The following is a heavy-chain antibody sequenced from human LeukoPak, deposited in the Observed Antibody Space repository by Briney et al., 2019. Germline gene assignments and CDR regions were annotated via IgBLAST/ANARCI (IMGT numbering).Heavy chain of an antibody. Sequence: GGSLRLSCAASGFTFSSYWMHWVRQAPGKWLVWVSRINSDGGSTSYTDSVKGRFTISRDNAKNTLYLQMNSLRAEDTAVYYCARRSAAKDAFDIWGQGTKVTVSS. V-gene: IGHV3-74*01. CDR1: GFTFSSYW. CDR2: INSDGGST. CDR3: ARRSAAKDAFDI. D-gene: IGHD6-25*01. J-gene: IGHJ3*02.